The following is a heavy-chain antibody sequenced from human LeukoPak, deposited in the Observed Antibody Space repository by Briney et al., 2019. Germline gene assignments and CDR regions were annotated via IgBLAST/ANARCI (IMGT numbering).Heavy chain of an antibody. CDR1: GGSISSYY. V-gene: IGHV4-59*12. J-gene: IGHJ4*02. CDR3: ASEGYYDILTGYYLPHSFDY. Sequence: SETLSLTCTVSGGSISSYYWSWIRQPPGKGLEWIGYIYYSGSTNYNPSLKSRVTISVDTSKNQFSLKLSSVTAADTAVYYCASEGYYDILTGYYLPHSFDYWGQGTLVTVSS. D-gene: IGHD3-9*01. CDR2: IYYSGST.